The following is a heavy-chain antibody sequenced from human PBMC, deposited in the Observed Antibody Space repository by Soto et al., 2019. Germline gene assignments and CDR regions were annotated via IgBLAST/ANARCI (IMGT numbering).Heavy chain of an antibody. D-gene: IGHD2-15*01. J-gene: IGHJ6*02. CDR3: ARGSGGSSYYYYGMDV. CDR2: IIPIFGTA. V-gene: IGHV1-69*12. CDR1: GGTFSSYA. Sequence: QVQLVQSGAEVKKPGSSVKVSCKASGGTFSSYAINWVRQAPGQGLEWMGGIIPIFGTANYAQKFQGRVTITADETTIXAYMERSSLRSEDTAVYDCARGSGGSSYYYYGMDVWGQGTTVTVSS.